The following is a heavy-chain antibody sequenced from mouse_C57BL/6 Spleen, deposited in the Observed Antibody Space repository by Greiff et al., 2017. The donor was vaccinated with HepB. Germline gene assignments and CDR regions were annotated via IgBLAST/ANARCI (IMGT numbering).Heavy chain of an antibody. CDR2: IGPGRGST. V-gene: IGHV1-77*01. J-gene: IGHJ3*01. CDR1: GYTFTDYY. D-gene: IGHD2-4*01. CDR3: ARSGYEYDEGFAY. Sequence: QVQLQQSGAELVKPGASVKISCKASGYTFTDYYIHWVKQRPVQGLEWIGTIGPGRGSTYYNQKFKGKATLTADKSSSTAYMQLSSLTSEDSAVYFCARSGYEYDEGFAYWGQGTLVTVSA.